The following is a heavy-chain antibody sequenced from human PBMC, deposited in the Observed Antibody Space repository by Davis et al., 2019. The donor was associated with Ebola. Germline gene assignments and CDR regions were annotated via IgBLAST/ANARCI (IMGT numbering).Heavy chain of an antibody. CDR1: GDSVSRNSA. Sequence: HSQTLSLTCDISGDSVSRNSAWNWIRQSPSRGLEWLGRTYFSSKWFEDYAVSVKSRIIINPDTSKSQLSLQLNSVTPEDTAVYYCARGWLRTGFDIWGQGTMVTVSS. CDR2: TYFSSKWFE. V-gene: IGHV6-1*01. J-gene: IGHJ3*02. CDR3: ARGWLRTGFDI. D-gene: IGHD3/OR15-3a*01.